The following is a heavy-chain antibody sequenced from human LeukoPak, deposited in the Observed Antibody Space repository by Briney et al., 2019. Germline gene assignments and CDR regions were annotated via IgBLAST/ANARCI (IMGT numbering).Heavy chain of an antibody. CDR1: GFTFSNYW. Sequence: GGSLRLSCAASGFTFSNYWMSWVRQAPGKGLEWVAFIRYDGSNKYYADFVKGRFTISRDNSKNTLYLQMSSLRTEDTAVYYCAKDPRYYYDSSGYIAEYFQYWGQGTLVTVSS. J-gene: IGHJ1*01. CDR2: IRYDGSNK. D-gene: IGHD3-22*01. V-gene: IGHV3-30*02. CDR3: AKDPRYYYDSSGYIAEYFQY.